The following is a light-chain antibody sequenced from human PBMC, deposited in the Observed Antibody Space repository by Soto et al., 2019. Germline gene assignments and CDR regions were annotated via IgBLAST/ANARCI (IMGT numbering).Light chain of an antibody. V-gene: IGKV2-30*01. Sequence: DVVMTQSPLSLPVTLGQPTSISCRSSHSLVYSDGIAYLNWFQQRPGQSPRRLIYKVSYRDSGVPDRFSGSGSGTDFTLRISRVEAEDVGVYYCMHGTHWPPYTFGQGTKLEI. CDR1: HSLVYSDGIAY. CDR3: MHGTHWPPYT. CDR2: KVS. J-gene: IGKJ2*01.